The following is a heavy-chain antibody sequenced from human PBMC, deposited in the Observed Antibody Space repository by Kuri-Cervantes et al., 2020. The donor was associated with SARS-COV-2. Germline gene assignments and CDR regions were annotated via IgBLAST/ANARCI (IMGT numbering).Heavy chain of an antibody. V-gene: IGHV3-30*04. CDR2: ISYDGSNK. Sequence: GESLKISCAASGFTFSSYAMHWARQAPGKGLEWVAVISYDGSNKYYADSVKGRFTISRDNSKNTVFLQMNSLRAEDTAVYYCARGHASGPDYWGQGTLVTVSS. J-gene: IGHJ4*02. D-gene: IGHD6-19*01. CDR1: GFTFSSYA. CDR3: ARGHASGPDY.